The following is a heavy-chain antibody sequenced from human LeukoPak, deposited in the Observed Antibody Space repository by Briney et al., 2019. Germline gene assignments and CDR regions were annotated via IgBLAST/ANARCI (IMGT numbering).Heavy chain of an antibody. CDR1: GFTSSSYW. D-gene: IGHD1-26*01. V-gene: IGHV3-30*02. J-gene: IGHJ4*02. Sequence: PGGSLRLSCAASGFTSSSYWMTWVRQAPGKGLEWVAFIRYDGSNKYYADSVKGRFTISRDNSKNTLYLQMNSLRAEDTAVYYCAKDGRGSYYGDFDYWGQGTLVTVSS. CDR3: AKDGRGSYYGDFDY. CDR2: IRYDGSNK.